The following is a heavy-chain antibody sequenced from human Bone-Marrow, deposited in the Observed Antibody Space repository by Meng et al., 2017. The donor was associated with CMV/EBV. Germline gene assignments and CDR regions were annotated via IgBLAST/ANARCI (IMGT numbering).Heavy chain of an antibody. J-gene: IGHJ6*02. V-gene: IGHV3-74*01. CDR1: GFTFSSYW. CDR3: AKEPKLVSGGMDV. D-gene: IGHD6-13*01. Sequence: GESLKISCAASGFTFSSYWMHWVRQAPGKGLVWVSRINSDGSSTSYADSVKGRFTISRDNAKNTLYLQMNSLRAEDTAVYYCAKEPKLVSGGMDVWGQGTTVTVSS. CDR2: INSDGSST.